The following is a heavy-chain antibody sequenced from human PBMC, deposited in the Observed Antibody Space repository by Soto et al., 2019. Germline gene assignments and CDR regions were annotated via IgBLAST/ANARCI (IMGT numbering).Heavy chain of an antibody. D-gene: IGHD3-22*01. V-gene: IGHV3-64D*08. Sequence: VQLVESGGGLVQPGGSLRLSCSASRFTFSSYVMHWVRQAPGKGLEYVSAISSNGGSTYYADFVKGRFTISRDNSKNTLYLQMSSLRAEDTAVYYCVKDRYYYDSSGPKMVFDYWGQGTLVTVSS. CDR2: ISSNGGST. CDR3: VKDRYYYDSSGPKMVFDY. J-gene: IGHJ4*02. CDR1: RFTFSSYV.